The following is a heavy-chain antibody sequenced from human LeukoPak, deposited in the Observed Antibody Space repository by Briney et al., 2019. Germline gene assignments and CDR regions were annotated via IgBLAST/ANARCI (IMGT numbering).Heavy chain of an antibody. Sequence: GSLRLSCAASGFAFSSYAMSWVRQAPGKGLEWVSGISDSGGRTYYADSVKGRFTISRDNAKNSLYPQMNSLRAEDTAVYYCASGYGGRWYWGQGTLVTVSS. CDR1: GFAFSSYA. CDR2: ISDSGGRT. V-gene: IGHV3-23*01. CDR3: ASGYGGRWY. D-gene: IGHD5-18*01. J-gene: IGHJ4*02.